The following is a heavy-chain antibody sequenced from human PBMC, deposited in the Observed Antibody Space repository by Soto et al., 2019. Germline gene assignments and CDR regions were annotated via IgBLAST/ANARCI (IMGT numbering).Heavy chain of an antibody. Sequence: PLETLSLTCAVYGGSCSGYYWRWIRQPPGKGLEWIGYIYYSGSTYYNPSLKSRVTISVDTSKNQFSLKLSSVTAADTAVYYCARAVYYYYYGMDVWGQGTTVTVSS. CDR1: GGSCSGYY. CDR3: ARAVYYYYYGMDV. CDR2: IYYSGST. V-gene: IGHV4-30-4*01. J-gene: IGHJ6*02.